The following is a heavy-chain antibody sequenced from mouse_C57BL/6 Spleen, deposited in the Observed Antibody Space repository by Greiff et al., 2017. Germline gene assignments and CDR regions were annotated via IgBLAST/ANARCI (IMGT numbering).Heavy chain of an antibody. CDR3: ARHAHDGYSFAY. D-gene: IGHD2-3*01. J-gene: IGHJ3*01. CDR1: GYTFTEYT. Sequence: QVHVKQSGAELVKPGASVKLSCKASGYTFTEYTIHWVKQRSGQGLEWIGWFYPGSGSIKYNEKFKDKATLTADKSSSTVYMELSRLTSEDSAVYFCARHAHDGYSFAYWGQGTLVTVSA. CDR2: FYPGSGSI. V-gene: IGHV1-62-2*01.